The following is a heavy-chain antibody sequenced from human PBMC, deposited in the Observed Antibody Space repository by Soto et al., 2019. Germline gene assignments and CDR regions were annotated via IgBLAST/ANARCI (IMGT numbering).Heavy chain of an antibody. J-gene: IGHJ4*02. Sequence: QVQLQQWGAGLLKPSETLSLTCAVYGGSFSGYYWSWIRQPPGKGLDWIGEINHGGSTNYNPSLRSRVTFSIDTSKSQFSLKLSSVTAADTAVYYCASGGQTIIPKDWGQGTLVTVSS. CDR1: GGSFSGYY. CDR3: ASGGQTIIPKD. V-gene: IGHV4-34*02. CDR2: INHGGST. D-gene: IGHD5-12*01.